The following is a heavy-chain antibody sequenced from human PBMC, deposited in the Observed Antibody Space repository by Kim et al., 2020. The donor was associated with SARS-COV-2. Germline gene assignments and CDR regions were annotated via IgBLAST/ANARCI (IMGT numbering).Heavy chain of an antibody. CDR1: GGSISSGDYY. CDR2: IYYSGST. CDR3: ARGGGDSSGYYYPFDY. D-gene: IGHD3-22*01. Sequence: SETLSLTCTVSGGSISSGDYYWSWIRQPPGKGLEWIGYIYYSGSTYYNPSLKSRVTISVDTSKNQFSLKLSSVTAADTAVYYCARGGGDSSGYYYPFDYWGQGTLVTVSS. J-gene: IGHJ4*02. V-gene: IGHV4-30-4*01.